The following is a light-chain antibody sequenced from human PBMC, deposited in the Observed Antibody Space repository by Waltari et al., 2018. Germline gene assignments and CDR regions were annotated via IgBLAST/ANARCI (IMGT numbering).Light chain of an antibody. J-gene: IGLJ3*02. V-gene: IGLV1-47*01. CDR2: RNI. Sequence: QSVLTQLPSASGTPGQRVTISCSGGSSNIGSNYVFWYQQLPGTAPKLTIYRNIQWPSAVLDLFSGSKSGTSASRSISGLRPEDEADYYCASWDDSLSVLVFGGGTKLTVL. CDR3: ASWDDSLSVLV. CDR1: SSNIGSNY.